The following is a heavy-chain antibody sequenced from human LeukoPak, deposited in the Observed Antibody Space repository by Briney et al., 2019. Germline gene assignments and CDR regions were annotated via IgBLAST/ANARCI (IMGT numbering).Heavy chain of an antibody. Sequence: PSETLSLTCTVSGVSISSNLWWTWVRQPPGKGLEWIAEIHHSGSINYNPSLKSRVTISVDKAKNQFSLNLNSVTAADTAVYYCARGGDRSFDYWGQGTLVTVSS. V-gene: IGHV4-4*02. CDR1: GVSISSNLW. J-gene: IGHJ4*02. D-gene: IGHD3-10*01. CDR3: ARGGDRSFDY. CDR2: IHHSGSI.